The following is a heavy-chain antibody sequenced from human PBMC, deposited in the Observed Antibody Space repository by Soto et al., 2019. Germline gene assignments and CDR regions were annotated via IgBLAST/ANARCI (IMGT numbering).Heavy chain of an antibody. D-gene: IGHD5-18*01. CDR3: ARDDDTAMGPPPNYYYGMDV. CDR2: IIPIFGTA. J-gene: IGHJ6*02. CDR1: GYTFSSYA. Sequence: GASVKVSCKASGYTFSSYAISWVRQAPGQGLEWMGGIIPIFGTANYAQKFQGRVTITADESTSTAYMELSSLRSEDTAVYYCARDDDTAMGPPPNYYYGMDVWGQGTTVTVSS. V-gene: IGHV1-69*13.